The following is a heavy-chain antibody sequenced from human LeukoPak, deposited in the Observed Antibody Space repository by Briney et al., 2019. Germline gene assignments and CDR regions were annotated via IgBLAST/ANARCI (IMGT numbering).Heavy chain of an antibody. CDR2: IYYSGST. CDR1: GGSISSSSHY. D-gene: IGHD5-24*01. J-gene: IGHJ4*02. CDR3: ARQGGRDGYNRR. Sequence: SETLSLTCTVSGGSISSSSHYWGWIRQPPGKGLEWIGSIYYSGSTYYNPSLKSRVTISVDTSKNQFSLKLSSVTAADTAVYYCARQGGRDGYNRRWGEGTLVTVSS. V-gene: IGHV4-39*01.